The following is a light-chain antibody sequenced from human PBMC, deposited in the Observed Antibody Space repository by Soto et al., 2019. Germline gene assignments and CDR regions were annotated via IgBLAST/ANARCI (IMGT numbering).Light chain of an antibody. Sequence: QPVLTQPASVSGFPGQSITISCTGTSSDVGGYTYVSWYQQHPGKAPKVMIYEVSNRPSGVSNRFSGSKSGNTASLTISGLQAEDEADYYCSSYTNTNTPVVFGGGTKLTVL. J-gene: IGLJ2*01. CDR3: SSYTNTNTPVV. V-gene: IGLV2-14*01. CDR1: SSDVGGYTY. CDR2: EVS.